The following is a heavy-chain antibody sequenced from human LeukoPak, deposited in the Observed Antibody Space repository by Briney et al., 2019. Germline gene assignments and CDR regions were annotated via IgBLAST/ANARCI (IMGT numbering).Heavy chain of an antibody. CDR3: ASGLLRYFDLVLGSYYYYGMDV. V-gene: IGHV1-8*01. J-gene: IGHJ6*02. CDR2: MNPNSGNT. Sequence: ASVKVSCKASGYTFTSYDINWVRQATGQGLEWMGWMNPNSGNTGYVQKFQGRVTMTRNTSISTAYMELSSLRSEDTAVYYCASGLLRYFDLVLGSYYYYGMDVWGQGTTVTVTS. CDR1: GYTFTSYD. D-gene: IGHD3-9*01.